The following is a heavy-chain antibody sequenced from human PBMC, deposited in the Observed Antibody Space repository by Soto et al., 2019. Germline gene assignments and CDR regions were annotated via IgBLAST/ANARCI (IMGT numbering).Heavy chain of an antibody. CDR2: IKHSGSS. D-gene: IGHD6-19*01. Sequence: PSETLSLTCAVYAGSFSHYYWNWIRQSPGKGLEWSGKIKHSGSSNYNPPLRSRVSIRVDMSKSQLSLSLTSVTAAETAVYYCARGGSSEWQVALDIWSQRTMVTVSS. CDR1: AGSFSHYY. J-gene: IGHJ3*02. V-gene: IGHV4-34*01. CDR3: ARGGSSEWQVALDI.